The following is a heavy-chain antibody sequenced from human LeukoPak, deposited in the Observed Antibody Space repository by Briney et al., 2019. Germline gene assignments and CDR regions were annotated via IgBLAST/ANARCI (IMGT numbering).Heavy chain of an antibody. CDR3: ARIYSGSHYS. CDR2: IYSDGST. CDR1: GFIVNTYY. J-gene: IGHJ4*02. Sequence: GGSLRLSCAVSGFIVNTYYMSWVRQAPGKGLEWVSIIYSDGSTYYADSVKGRFTISRDTSKYTLFLQMNSLRAEDTAVYYCARIYSGSHYSWGQGTLVTISS. D-gene: IGHD1-26*01. V-gene: IGHV3-53*01.